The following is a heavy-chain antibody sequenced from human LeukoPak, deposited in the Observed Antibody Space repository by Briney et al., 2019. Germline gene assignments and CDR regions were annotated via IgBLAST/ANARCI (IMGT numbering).Heavy chain of an antibody. CDR1: GLTVSDHL. CDR2: SRSRARGYST. CDR3: VSTITGSCFDD. Sequence: GGSLRLSCAASGLTVSDHLMDWVRQAPGKGLEWVARSRSRARGYSTEYAASVKGRFTISRGESNNLVYLQMNSLQTEDTAVYFCVSTITGSCFDDWGQGTLVTVSS. J-gene: IGHJ5*02. V-gene: IGHV3-72*01. D-gene: IGHD5-12*01.